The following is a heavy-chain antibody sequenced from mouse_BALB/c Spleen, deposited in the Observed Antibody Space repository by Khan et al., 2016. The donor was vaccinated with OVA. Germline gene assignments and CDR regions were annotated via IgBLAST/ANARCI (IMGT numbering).Heavy chain of an antibody. V-gene: IGHV3-2*02. CDR3: ARGNYYGYYFDY. J-gene: IGHJ2*01. CDR2: IRYSGVT. D-gene: IGHD1-1*01. CDR1: GYSITSGYA. Sequence: EVKLQESGPGLVKPSQSLSLTCTVTGYSITSGYAWNWIRQFPGNKLEWMGYIRYSGVTSYTPSFNSRTSFTRDTSNNQFFLQLNSVTTEDTATYSCARGNYYGYYFDYWGQGTTLTVSS.